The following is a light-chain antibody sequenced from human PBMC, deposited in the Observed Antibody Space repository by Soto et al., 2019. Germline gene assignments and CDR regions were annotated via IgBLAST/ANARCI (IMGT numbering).Light chain of an antibody. V-gene: IGKV1-5*03. CDR3: QQYNNYSPRT. Sequence: DIQMTQSPSTLSASVGDRVTITCRASQTSNWLAWYQQKPGKAPKLLIYKASSLESGVPSRFSGSGSGTEFTLTISSLQLADFATYYCQQYNNYSPRTFGQGTKVEIK. CDR2: KAS. CDR1: QTSNW. J-gene: IGKJ1*01.